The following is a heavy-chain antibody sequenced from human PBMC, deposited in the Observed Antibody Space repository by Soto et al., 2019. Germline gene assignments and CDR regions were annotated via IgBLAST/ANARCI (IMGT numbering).Heavy chain of an antibody. CDR2: MSATNTYI. J-gene: IGHJ4*02. CDR1: TFNFTHYT. V-gene: IGHV3-21*01. Sequence: EVQLVESGGGLVKPGGSLRLTCAGSTFNFTHYTLSWVRQAPGKGLEWVSSMSATNTYIFYADSVKGRFTISRDNAKTSVSLQMSSLRAEDTALYYCARVNSATGSMHFDHWGQGTLVTVSS. D-gene: IGHD3-9*01. CDR3: ARVNSATGSMHFDH.